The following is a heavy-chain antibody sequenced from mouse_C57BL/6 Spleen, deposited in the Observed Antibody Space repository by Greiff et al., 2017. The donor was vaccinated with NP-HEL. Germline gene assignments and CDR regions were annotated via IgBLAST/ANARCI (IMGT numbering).Heavy chain of an antibody. CDR2: INPSSGYT. D-gene: IGHD4-1*01. CDR1: GYTFTSYT. J-gene: IGHJ1*03. V-gene: IGHV1-4*01. CDR3: ARPTGTGYFDV. Sequence: QVQLQQSGAELARPGASVKMSCKASGYTFTSYTMHWVKQRPGQGLEWIGYINPSSGYTKYNQKFKDKATLTADKSSSTAYMQLSSLTSEDSAVYYCARPTGTGYFDVWGTGTTVTVSS.